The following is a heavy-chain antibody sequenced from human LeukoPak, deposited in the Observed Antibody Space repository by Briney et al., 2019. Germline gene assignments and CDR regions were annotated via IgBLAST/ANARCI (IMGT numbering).Heavy chain of an antibody. CDR3: LNEHGG. Sequence: ASVRVSWKASGYTFTGSYMHWVRQAPGQGFEWVGWISPASGATNYAQNFQGRVTLTTDTSITTAYMELSSLTSDDTASYYCLNEHGGWGQGTPVTVSS. CDR1: GYTFTGSY. CDR2: ISPASGAT. J-gene: IGHJ4*02. D-gene: IGHD1-1*01. V-gene: IGHV1-2*02.